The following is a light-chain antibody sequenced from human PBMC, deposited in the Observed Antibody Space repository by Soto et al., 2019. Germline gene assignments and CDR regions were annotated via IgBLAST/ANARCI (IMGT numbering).Light chain of an antibody. CDR3: QQYHSNPPT. CDR2: WAS. CDR1: QSLYNSNNLNY. Sequence: DIVMTQSPDSLAVSLGERATINCKSSQSLYNSNNLNYLAWYQQKPGQPPKLLLYWASTRESGVPDRFNGSGSGTDFTLTISSLQAADVAVYYCQQYHSNPPTFGQGTKLEIK. V-gene: IGKV4-1*01. J-gene: IGKJ2*01.